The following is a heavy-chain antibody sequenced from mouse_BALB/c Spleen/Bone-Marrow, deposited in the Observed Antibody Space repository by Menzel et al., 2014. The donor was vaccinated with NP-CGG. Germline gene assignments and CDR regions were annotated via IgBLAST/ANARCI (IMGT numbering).Heavy chain of an antibody. CDR3: ASATTATYYAMDY. V-gene: IGHV14-3*02. J-gene: IGHJ4*01. CDR2: IDPANGST. D-gene: IGHD1-2*01. Sequence: EVQLQQSGAELVKPGASVKLSCTASGFNIKDTYMRWVKQRPEQGLEWIGRIDPANGSTKYDPKFQGKATITTDTSSNTAYLQVSSLTSEDTAVYYCASATTATYYAMDYWGQGTSVTVSS. CDR1: GFNIKDTY.